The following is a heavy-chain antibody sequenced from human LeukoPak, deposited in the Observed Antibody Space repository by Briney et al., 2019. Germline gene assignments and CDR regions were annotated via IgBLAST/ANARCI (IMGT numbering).Heavy chain of an antibody. Sequence: GGSLRLSCTASGFIFSTSWMTWVRQAPGKGLEWVANINLDGSEKYYVDSVKGRFTISRDNAKNSLYLQMNSLRAEDTAVYYCAREGRGYYYGSGTTNYFDYWGQGTLVTVSS. CDR3: AREGRGYYYGSGTTNYFDY. J-gene: IGHJ4*02. D-gene: IGHD3-10*01. V-gene: IGHV3-7*01. CDR2: INLDGSEK. CDR1: GFIFSTSW.